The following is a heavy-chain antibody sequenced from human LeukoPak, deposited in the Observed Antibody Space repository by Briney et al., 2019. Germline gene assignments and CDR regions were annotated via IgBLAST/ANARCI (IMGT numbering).Heavy chain of an antibody. J-gene: IGHJ4*02. D-gene: IGHD3-22*01. CDR2: ISGSGGSI. Sequence: GGSLRLSCAASGFTFSSYAMSWVRQAPGKGLEWVSAISGSGGSIYYADSVKGRFTISRDNSKNTLYLQMNSLRAEDTAVYYCAKPYDSSGYYYGIDYWGQGTLVTVSS. CDR3: AKPYDSSGYYYGIDY. V-gene: IGHV3-23*01. CDR1: GFTFSSYA.